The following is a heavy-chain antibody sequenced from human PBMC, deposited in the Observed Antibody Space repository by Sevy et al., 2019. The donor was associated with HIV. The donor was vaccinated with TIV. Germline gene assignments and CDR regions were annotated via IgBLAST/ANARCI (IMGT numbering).Heavy chain of an antibody. D-gene: IGHD6-19*01. J-gene: IGHJ2*01. CDR3: AGAGMSVDGTYWYLDL. CDR1: GGSISSYY. CDR2: IYYTGST. Sequence: SETLSLTCTVSGGSISSYYWNWIRQSPEKGLEWIGYIYYTGSTNYNPSLKSRVTISVDTSKNQFSLRLCSVTAADTAVYFCAGAGMSVDGTYWYLDLWGRGTLVTVSS. V-gene: IGHV4-59*01.